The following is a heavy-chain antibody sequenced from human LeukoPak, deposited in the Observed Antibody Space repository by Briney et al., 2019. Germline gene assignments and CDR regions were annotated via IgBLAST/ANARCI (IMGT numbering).Heavy chain of an antibody. J-gene: IGHJ6*02. CDR2: INPNSGGT. Sequence: GASVKVSCKASGGTFSSYAISWVRQAPGQGLEWMGWINPNSGGTNYAQKFQGRVTMTRDTSISTAYMELSRLRSDDTAVYYCARDTSYQLTWYYYGSGSYYYGMDVWGQGTTVTVSS. CDR1: GGTFSSYA. D-gene: IGHD3-10*01. V-gene: IGHV1-2*02. CDR3: ARDTSYQLTWYYYGSGSYYYGMDV.